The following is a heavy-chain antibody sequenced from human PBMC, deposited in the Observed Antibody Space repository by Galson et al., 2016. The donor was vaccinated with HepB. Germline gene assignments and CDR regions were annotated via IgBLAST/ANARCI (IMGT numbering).Heavy chain of an antibody. CDR1: GYIFTTYP. D-gene: IGHD1/OR15-1a*01. CDR3: ARAGLGTKAGFDY. V-gene: IGHV1-3*04. Sequence: SVKVSCKASGYIFTTYPMHWVRQAPGQRLEWMGWINTGNGHTEYSQKFQGRVTITTDLLSLKLTSLTATDTAVYYCARAGLGTKAGFDYWGRGTLVAVSS. J-gene: IGHJ4*02. CDR2: INTGNGHT.